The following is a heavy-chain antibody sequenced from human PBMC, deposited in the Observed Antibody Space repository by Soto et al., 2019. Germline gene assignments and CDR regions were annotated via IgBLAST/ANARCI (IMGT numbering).Heavy chain of an antibody. Sequence: PSETLSLTCTVSGGSISSGDYYWSWIRQPPGKGLEWIGYIYYSGSTYYNPSLKSRVTISVDTSKNQFSLKLSSVTAADTAVYYCARDRVESGYPEYFQHWGQGTLVTVSS. J-gene: IGHJ1*01. D-gene: IGHD3-22*01. CDR1: GGSISSGDYY. CDR3: ARDRVESGYPEYFQH. CDR2: IYYSGST. V-gene: IGHV4-30-4*01.